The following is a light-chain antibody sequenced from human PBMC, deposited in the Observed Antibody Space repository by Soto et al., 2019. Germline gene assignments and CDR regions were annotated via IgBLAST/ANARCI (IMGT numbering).Light chain of an antibody. CDR2: GAS. CDR1: QSVSSNY. V-gene: IGKV3-20*01. J-gene: IGKJ1*01. Sequence: EIVLTQSPGTLSLSPGDRATLSCRASQSVSSNYVAWYQQKSGQATRLLIYGASIRATGIPDSFSGSGSGTDFTLAIRRLEPEDFAVYYCQQYGSSPRTFGQGTKVEIK. CDR3: QQYGSSPRT.